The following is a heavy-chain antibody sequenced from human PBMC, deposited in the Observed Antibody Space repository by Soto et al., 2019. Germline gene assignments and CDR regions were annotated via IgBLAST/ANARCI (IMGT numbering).Heavy chain of an antibody. V-gene: IGHV4-34*01. CDR1: GGPFSGYY. D-gene: IGHD2-15*01. CDR2: INHGGYT. CDR3: ARDRQRGYCTGDSCYSYFDY. J-gene: IGHJ4*02. Sequence: QVQLQQWGAGLLKPSETLSLTCAIYGGPFSGYYWNWIRQPPGKGLEWIGEINHGGYTNYNPSLKSRVTISVYTSKTRFSLKLTSVTAADTAVYYCARDRQRGYCTGDSCYSYFDYWGQGTQVIVSS.